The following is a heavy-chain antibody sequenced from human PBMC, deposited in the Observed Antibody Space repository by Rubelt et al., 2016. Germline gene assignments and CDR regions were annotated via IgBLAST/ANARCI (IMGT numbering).Heavy chain of an antibody. CDR2: IIPLFGKP. J-gene: IGHJ3*02. V-gene: IGHV1-69*01. CDR3: ARDRHVGEGYSNVFDI. D-gene: IGHD3-22*01. CDR1: GVSFGNSA. Sequence: QVQLVQSGAEVKKPESSVKVSCKASGVSFGNSAVTWVRQAPRRGLEWMGGIIPLFGKPTYAQKFQGRVTIIADESTSTTYMELIRLRPEDTAVYFCARDRHVGEGYSNVFDIWGQGTIVTVSS.